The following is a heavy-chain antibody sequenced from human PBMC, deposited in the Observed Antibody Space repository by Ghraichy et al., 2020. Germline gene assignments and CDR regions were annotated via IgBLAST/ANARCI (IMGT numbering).Heavy chain of an antibody. J-gene: IGHJ6*02. V-gene: IGHV3-9*01. CDR2: ISWNSGSI. CDR1: GFTFDDYA. Sequence: GGSLRLSCVASGFTFDDYAMHWVRQAPGKGLEWVSGISWNSGSIGYADSVKGRFPISRDNAKNSLYLQMNSLRAEDTALYYCAKALNDGYYGMDVWGQGTTVTVSS. D-gene: IGHD1-1*01. CDR3: AKALNDGYYGMDV.